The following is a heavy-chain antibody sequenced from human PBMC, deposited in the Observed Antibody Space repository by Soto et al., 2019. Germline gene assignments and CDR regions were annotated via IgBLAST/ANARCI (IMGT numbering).Heavy chain of an antibody. CDR3: ARDPRQNMITFGGDPNWFDP. D-gene: IGHD3-16*01. J-gene: IGHJ5*02. V-gene: IGHV1-18*01. Sequence: ASVKVSCKASGYTFTIYGIAWVRQAPGQGLEWMGWISAYNGNTNYAQKLQGRVTMTTDTSTSTAYMELRSLRSDDTAVYYCARDPRQNMITFGGDPNWFDPWGQGTLVTVSS. CDR1: GYTFTIYG. CDR2: ISAYNGNT.